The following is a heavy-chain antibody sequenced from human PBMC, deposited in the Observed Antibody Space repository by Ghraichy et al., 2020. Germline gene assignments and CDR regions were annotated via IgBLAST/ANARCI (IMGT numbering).Heavy chain of an antibody. D-gene: IGHD6-25*01. V-gene: IGHV3-23*01. CDR2: ISGSGGTT. CDR3: AKDVGQQRRFDF. CDR1: GFTFRSFS. J-gene: IGHJ4*02. Sequence: GESLNISCAASGFTFRSFSMSWVRQVPGKGLEWVAAISGSGGTTYYADSVKGRFTISSDNSINTPFMQMYSLRDADTAVYYCAKDVGQQRRFDFWGQGTLGAVSS.